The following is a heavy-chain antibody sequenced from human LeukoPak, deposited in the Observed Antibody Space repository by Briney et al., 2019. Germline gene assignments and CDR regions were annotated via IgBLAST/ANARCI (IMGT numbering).Heavy chain of an antibody. Sequence: ASVKVSCKASGYTFTNYGISWVRQAPGQGLEWMGWIGVYNGNTNYAQKLQDRVTMTTDTSTSTAYMELRSLRSDDTAVYYCARVRGDYFSYYYYMDVWGKGTTVTISS. V-gene: IGHV1-18*01. D-gene: IGHD4-17*01. CDR3: ARVRGDYFSYYYYMDV. J-gene: IGHJ6*03. CDR1: GYTFTNYG. CDR2: IGVYNGNT.